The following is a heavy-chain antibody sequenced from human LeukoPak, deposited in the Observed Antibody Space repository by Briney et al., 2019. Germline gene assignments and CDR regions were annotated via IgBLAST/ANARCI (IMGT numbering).Heavy chain of an antibody. D-gene: IGHD1-26*01. CDR1: GYTFTSYD. CDR3: ARGVQVGATWGYYYYYYMDV. Sequence: GASVKVSCKASGYTFTSYDINWVRQATGQGLEWMGWMNPNSGNTGYAQKFQGRVTITRNTSISTAYMELSSLRSEDTAVYYCARGVQVGATWGYYYYYYMDVWGKGTTVTVSS. CDR2: MNPNSGNT. J-gene: IGHJ6*03. V-gene: IGHV1-8*03.